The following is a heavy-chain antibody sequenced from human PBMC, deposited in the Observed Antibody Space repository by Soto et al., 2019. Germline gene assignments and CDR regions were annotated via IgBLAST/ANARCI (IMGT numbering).Heavy chain of an antibody. CDR2: VYNTGGT. CDR3: VRQGIGSLHGLVDV. CDR1: SGPSSSHN. D-gene: IGHD1-26*01. J-gene: IGHJ6*02. Sequence: QVQLPQSGPGLVKPSETLSLTCTVSSGPSSSHNWGWIRQSPGRGLEWIGYVYNTGGTSYNPSLKSRVTISADTSANHNSLTLSFVTAADTAIYYCVRQGIGSLHGLVDVWGQGTTVSVSS. V-gene: IGHV4-59*08.